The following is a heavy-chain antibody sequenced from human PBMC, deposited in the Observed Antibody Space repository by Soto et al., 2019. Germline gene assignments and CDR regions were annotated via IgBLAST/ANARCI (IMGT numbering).Heavy chain of an antibody. CDR2: ISSDGSQK. CDR3: AKNIVRGHWDFDL. CDR1: GIAFSGCG. Sequence: QVQLVEAGGGVVQPGKSLRLSCAASGIAFSGCGMFWVRQTPSKGLEWVAAISSDGSQKYYADSVKGRFTISRDNSKNPLYVQMNGLTTEDTAVYYCAKNIVRGHWDFDLWGRGTLVTVSS. D-gene: IGHD3-10*01. J-gene: IGHJ2*01. V-gene: IGHV3-30*18.